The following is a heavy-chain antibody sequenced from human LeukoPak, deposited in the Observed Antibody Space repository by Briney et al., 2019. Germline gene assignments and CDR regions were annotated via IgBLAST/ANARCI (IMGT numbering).Heavy chain of an antibody. CDR2: VYYTGST. CDR3: ASNTGTVFDY. V-gene: IGHV4-59*01. D-gene: IGHD7-27*01. Sequence: NPSETLFLTCTVSGDFITAYYWSWIRQPPGKGLEWIGYVYYTGSTEYNPSLRSRVTISLEMSKHQFSLDLTSVTAADTAVYYCASNTGTVFDYWGQGALVTVSS. CDR1: GDFITAYY. J-gene: IGHJ4*02.